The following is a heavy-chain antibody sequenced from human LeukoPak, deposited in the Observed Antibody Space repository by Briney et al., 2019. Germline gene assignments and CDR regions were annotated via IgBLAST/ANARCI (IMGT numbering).Heavy chain of an antibody. V-gene: IGHV1-8*01. CDR3: ARAGGNTYVPYFHY. CDR1: GYTFTNYG. Sequence: PVASVKVSCKASGYTFTNYGINWVRQATGQGLEWMGWMNPNSGDTAYAQKFQGRVTMTRNTSISTAYMELSSLRSEDTAVYYCARAGGNTYVPYFHYWGQGTLVTVSS. CDR2: MNPNSGDT. J-gene: IGHJ4*02. D-gene: IGHD5-18*01.